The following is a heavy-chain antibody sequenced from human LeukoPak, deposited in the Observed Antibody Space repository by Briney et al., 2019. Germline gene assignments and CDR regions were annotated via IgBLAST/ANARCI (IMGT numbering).Heavy chain of an antibody. D-gene: IGHD5-12*01. V-gene: IGHV3-53*01. CDR3: ARESGYAVGDF. Sequence: GGSLRLSCAASGFTVRSNYMSWFRQAPGKGLEWASVIYNDGRTYYADSVKGRFIISKDISKNTLYLQMNNLRADDTAVYCCARESGYAVGDFWGRGTLVTVSS. CDR1: GFTVRSNY. CDR2: IYNDGRT. J-gene: IGHJ4*02.